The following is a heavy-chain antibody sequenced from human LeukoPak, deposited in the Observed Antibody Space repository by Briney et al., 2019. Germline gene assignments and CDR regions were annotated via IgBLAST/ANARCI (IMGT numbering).Heavy chain of an antibody. Sequence: GGSPRLSCAASGFTFSSYAMSWVRQAPGKGLEWVSAISGSGGSTYYADSVKGRFTISRDNSKNTLYLQMNSLRAEDTAVYYCARAAAAVTTADFDYWGQGTLVTVSS. D-gene: IGHD6-13*01. V-gene: IGHV3-23*01. CDR1: GFTFSSYA. J-gene: IGHJ4*02. CDR3: ARAAAAVTTADFDY. CDR2: ISGSGGST.